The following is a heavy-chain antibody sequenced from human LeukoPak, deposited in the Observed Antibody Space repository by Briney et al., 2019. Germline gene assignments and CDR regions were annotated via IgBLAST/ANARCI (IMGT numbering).Heavy chain of an antibody. J-gene: IGHJ4*02. V-gene: IGHV1-18*01. D-gene: IGHD1-26*01. Sequence: ASVKVSCTASGYTFTSYGISWVRQAPGQGLEWMGWISAYNGNTNYAQKLQGRVTVTTDTSTSTAYLELRSLRSDDTAVYYCARDRGGSYPAMFYFDYWGQGTLVTVSS. CDR1: GYTFTSYG. CDR2: ISAYNGNT. CDR3: ARDRGGSYPAMFYFDY.